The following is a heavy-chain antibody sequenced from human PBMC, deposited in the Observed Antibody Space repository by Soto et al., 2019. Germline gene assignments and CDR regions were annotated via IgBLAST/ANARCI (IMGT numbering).Heavy chain of an antibody. CDR3: ARALGVRDFWSGYRHPRPHAFDN. CDR1: GFTFSSYS. V-gene: IGHV3-21*01. CDR2: ISSSSSYI. Sequence: EVQLVESGGGLVKPGGSLRLSCAASGFTFSSYSMNWVRQAPGKGLEWVSSISSSSSYIYYADSVKGRFTISRDNAKNSLYLQMNSLRAEDTAVYYCARALGVRDFWSGYRHPRPHAFDNWGQGTMVTVSS. J-gene: IGHJ3*02. D-gene: IGHD3-3*01.